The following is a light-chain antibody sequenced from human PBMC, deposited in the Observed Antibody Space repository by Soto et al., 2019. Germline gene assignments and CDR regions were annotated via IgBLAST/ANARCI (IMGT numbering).Light chain of an antibody. J-gene: IGKJ3*01. CDR1: QGISNY. Sequence: DIPMTQSPSSLSASVGDRVTITCRASQGISNYLAWYQHKPGKVPKLLISGVSTLQSGVPSRFSGSGSGTDFTLTISSLQPEDVATYYCQKYNSAIFTFGPGTKVDLK. V-gene: IGKV1-27*01. CDR2: GVS. CDR3: QKYNSAIFT.